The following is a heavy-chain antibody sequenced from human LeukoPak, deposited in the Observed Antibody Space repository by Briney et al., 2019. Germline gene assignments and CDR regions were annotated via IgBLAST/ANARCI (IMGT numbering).Heavy chain of an antibody. D-gene: IGHD2-2*01. V-gene: IGHV1-69*04. CDR3: ATSTSNRMDV. Sequence: VASVTVSCKASGGTFSSYAISWVRQAPGQGLEWMGRIIPILGIANYAQKFQGRVTITADKSTSTAYMELSSLRSEDTAVYYCATSTSNRMDVWGQGTTVTVSS. CDR1: GGTFSSYA. J-gene: IGHJ6*02. CDR2: IIPILGIA.